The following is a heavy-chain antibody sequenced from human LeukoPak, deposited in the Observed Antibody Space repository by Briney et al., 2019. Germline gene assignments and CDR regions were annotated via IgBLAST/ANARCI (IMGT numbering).Heavy chain of an antibody. Sequence: GGPLRLSCAASGFTFDDYAMHWVRQAPGKGLEWVSGISWNSGSIGYADSVKGRFTISRDNAKNSLYLQMNSLRAEDTALYYCAKARVVVITHDAFDIWGQGTMVTVSS. V-gene: IGHV3-9*01. CDR1: GFTFDDYA. CDR3: AKARVVVITHDAFDI. D-gene: IGHD3-22*01. CDR2: ISWNSGSI. J-gene: IGHJ3*02.